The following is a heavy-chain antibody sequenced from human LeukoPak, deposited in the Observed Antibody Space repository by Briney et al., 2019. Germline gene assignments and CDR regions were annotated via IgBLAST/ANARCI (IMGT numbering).Heavy chain of an antibody. Sequence: AGGSLRLSCAASGFTFSSYGMHWVRQAPGEGLEWVAFIRYDGSNKYYADSVKGRFTISRDNSKNTLYLQMNSLRAEDTAVYYCAKEKYRGNPRYYYYMDVWGKGTTVTVSS. J-gene: IGHJ6*03. CDR1: GFTFSSYG. D-gene: IGHD2-2*01. V-gene: IGHV3-30*02. CDR3: AKEKYRGNPRYYYYMDV. CDR2: IRYDGSNK.